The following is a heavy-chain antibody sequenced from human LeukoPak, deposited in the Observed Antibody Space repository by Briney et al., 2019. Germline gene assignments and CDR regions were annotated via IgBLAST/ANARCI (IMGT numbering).Heavy chain of an antibody. D-gene: IGHD5-24*01. Sequence: PSQTLSLTCTVSGGSISSGDYYWSWIRQPAGKGLEWIGRIYTSGSTNYNPSLKSRVTMSVDTSKNQFSLKLSSVTAADTAVYYCARTRREWGWLQLHYFDYWGQGTLVTVSS. CDR1: GGSISSGDYY. CDR2: IYTSGST. J-gene: IGHJ4*02. V-gene: IGHV4-61*02. CDR3: ARTRREWGWLQLHYFDY.